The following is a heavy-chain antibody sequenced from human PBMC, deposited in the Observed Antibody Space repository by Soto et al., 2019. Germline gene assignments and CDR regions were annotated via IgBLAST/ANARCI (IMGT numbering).Heavy chain of an antibody. CDR1: GGSISSGGYY. J-gene: IGHJ3*02. D-gene: IGHD4-17*01. CDR2: IYYSGST. Sequence: TLSLTCTVSGGSISSGGYYWSWIRQHPGKGLEWIGYIYYSGSTYYNPSLKSRVTISVDTSKNQFSLKLSSVTAADTAVYYCARTVRSESVAFDIWGQGTMVTVSS. V-gene: IGHV4-31*03. CDR3: ARTVRSESVAFDI.